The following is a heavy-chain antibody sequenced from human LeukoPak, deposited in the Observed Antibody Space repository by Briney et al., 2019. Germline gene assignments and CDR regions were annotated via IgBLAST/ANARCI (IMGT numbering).Heavy chain of an antibody. V-gene: IGHV1-2*02. CDR1: GYTFTVYY. Sequence: ASVTVSCKASGYTFTVYYMHWVRQAPGQGLEWMGGINPNSGGTNYAQKFQGRVTMTRDTSISTAYMELSRLRSDDTAVYYCARGVSHTGYGELDYWRQGTLVTVSS. CDR2: INPNSGGT. D-gene: IGHD1-14*01. CDR3: ARGVSHTGYGELDY. J-gene: IGHJ4*02.